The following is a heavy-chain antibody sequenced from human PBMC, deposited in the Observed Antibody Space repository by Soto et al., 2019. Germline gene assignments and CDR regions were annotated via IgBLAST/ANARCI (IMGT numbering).Heavy chain of an antibody. CDR1: GGSFSGYY. D-gene: IGHD2-2*01. CDR2: INHSGST. CDR3: ARGGRRGSSTY. Sequence: QVQLQQWGAGLLKPSETLSLTCAVYGGSFSGYYWSWIRQPPGKGLEWIGEINHSGSTNYNPSLKSRVTISVDTSKNQFSLKLSSVTAADTAVYDCARGGRRGSSTYWGQGTLVTVSS. V-gene: IGHV4-34*01. J-gene: IGHJ4*02.